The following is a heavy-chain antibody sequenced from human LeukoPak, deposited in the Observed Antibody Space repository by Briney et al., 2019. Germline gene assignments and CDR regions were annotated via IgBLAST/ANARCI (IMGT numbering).Heavy chain of an antibody. J-gene: IGHJ4*02. Sequence: EASVNVSCKASGYTFTGYYMHWVRQAPGQGLEWMGWINPNSGGTNYAQKFQGWVTMTRDTSISIAYMELSRLRSDDTAVYYCARVSDYDSSGYCIDYWGQGTLVTVSS. CDR1: GYTFTGYY. D-gene: IGHD3-22*01. CDR3: ARVSDYDSSGYCIDY. CDR2: INPNSGGT. V-gene: IGHV1-2*04.